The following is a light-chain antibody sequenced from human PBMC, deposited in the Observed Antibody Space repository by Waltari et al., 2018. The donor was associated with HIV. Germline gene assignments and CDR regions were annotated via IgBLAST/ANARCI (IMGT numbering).Light chain of an antibody. Sequence: DIQMTQSPSSVSASVGDRVTIPCRASQGIASWLAWYQQKPREAPKLLIHAASNLQSGVPSRFSGSGSGTDFTLTINSLQPEDSATYYCQQANSFPLTFGGGTKVEIK. CDR3: QQANSFPLT. V-gene: IGKV1D-12*01. CDR1: QGIASW. J-gene: IGKJ4*01. CDR2: AAS.